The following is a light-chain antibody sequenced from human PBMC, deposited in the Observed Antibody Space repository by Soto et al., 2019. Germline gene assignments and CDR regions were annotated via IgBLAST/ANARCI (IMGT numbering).Light chain of an antibody. Sequence: DIVMTQSPVTLSVSPGERATLSCRASQSVSNKLAWYQQKPGQAPRLLMYDASTRATGIPARFSGSGSGTEFTLAISSLQSEDFAVYYCQQYNNWPPGTFGQGTKVDIK. CDR1: QSVSNK. V-gene: IGKV3D-15*01. J-gene: IGKJ1*01. CDR2: DAS. CDR3: QQYNNWPPGT.